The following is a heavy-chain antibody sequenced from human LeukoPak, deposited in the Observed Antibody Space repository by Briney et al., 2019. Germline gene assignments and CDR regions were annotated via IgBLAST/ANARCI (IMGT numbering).Heavy chain of an antibody. CDR2: INAGNGNT. Sequence: GASVKVSCKASGYTFIRYAVNWLRQAPGQRLEWMGWINAGNGNTKYSQEFQGRVTITRDTSASTAYMELSSLRSEDMAVYYCARGWDYIAAAGFDYWGQGTLVTVSS. CDR1: GYTFIRYA. V-gene: IGHV1-3*03. J-gene: IGHJ4*02. CDR3: ARGWDYIAAAGFDY. D-gene: IGHD6-13*01.